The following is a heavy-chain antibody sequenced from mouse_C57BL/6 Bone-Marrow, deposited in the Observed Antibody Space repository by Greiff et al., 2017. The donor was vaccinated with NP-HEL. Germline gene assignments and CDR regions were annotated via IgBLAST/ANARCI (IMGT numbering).Heavy chain of an antibody. J-gene: IGHJ2*01. D-gene: IGHD1-1*01. CDR2: FYPGSGSI. CDR3: ARHEAYYYGEDYFDY. V-gene: IGHV1-62-2*01. CDR1: GYTFTEYT. Sequence: QVQLKQSGAELVKPGASVKLSCKASGYTFTEYTIHWVKQRSGQGLEWIGWFYPGSGSIKYNENFKDKATLTADKSSSTVYMELSRLTSEDSAVYFCARHEAYYYGEDYFDYWGQGTTLTVSS.